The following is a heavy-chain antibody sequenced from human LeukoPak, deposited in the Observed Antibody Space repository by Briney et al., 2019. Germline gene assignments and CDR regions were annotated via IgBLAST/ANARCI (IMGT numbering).Heavy chain of an antibody. D-gene: IGHD1-26*01. CDR1: GGSFSGYY. CDR3: ARGRGSGSYSGIDY. CDR2: INHSGST. Sequence: SETLSLTCAVYGGSFSGYYWSWIRQPPGKGLEWIGEINHSGSTNYNPSLKSRVTISVDTSKNQFSLKLSSVTAADTAVYCCARGRGSGSYSGIDYWGQGTLVTVSS. J-gene: IGHJ4*02. V-gene: IGHV4-34*01.